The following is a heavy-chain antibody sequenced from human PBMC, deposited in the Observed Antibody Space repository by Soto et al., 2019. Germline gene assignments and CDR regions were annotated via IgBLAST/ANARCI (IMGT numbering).Heavy chain of an antibody. Sequence: QVQLVESGGGVVQPGRSLRLSCAASGFTFSSYGMHWVRQAPGKGLEWVAVISYDGSNKYYADSVKGRFTISRDNSKNTLYLQMNSMRAKDTAVYYCAKVLGSGSSYYYYGMDVWGQGTTVTVSS. CDR1: GFTFSSYG. D-gene: IGHD3-10*01. J-gene: IGHJ6*02. CDR2: ISYDGSNK. V-gene: IGHV3-30*18. CDR3: AKVLGSGSSYYYYGMDV.